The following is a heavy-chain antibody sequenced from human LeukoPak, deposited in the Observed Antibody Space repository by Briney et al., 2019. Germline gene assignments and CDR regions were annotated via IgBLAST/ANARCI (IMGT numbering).Heavy chain of an antibody. D-gene: IGHD3-9*01. J-gene: IGHJ4*02. CDR1: GGSISSYY. Sequence: SETLSLTCTVSGGSISSYYWSWIRQPPGKGLEWIGYIYYSGSTNYNPSLKSRVTISLDPSKNQFSLRLRSVTAADTAVYYCARVVLSYDVLTAYLPNYFDSWGQGTPVTVSS. CDR3: ARVVLSYDVLTAYLPNYFDS. CDR2: IYYSGST. V-gene: IGHV4-59*01.